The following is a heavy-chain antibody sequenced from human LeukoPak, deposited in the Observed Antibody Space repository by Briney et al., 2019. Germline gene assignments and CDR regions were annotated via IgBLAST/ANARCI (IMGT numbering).Heavy chain of an antibody. CDR3: ARPYYYSSGSHPY. D-gene: IGHD3-10*01. CDR2: IKQDGSEK. V-gene: IGHV3-7*01. Sequence: GGSLRLSCAASGFTFSSYWMIWVRQAPGKALEWVANIKQDGSEKNYVDSVTGRFTISRDNAKNSLYLQMNSLRAEDTAVYFCARPYYYSSGSHPYWGQGSLVTVSS. CDR1: GFTFSSYW. J-gene: IGHJ4*02.